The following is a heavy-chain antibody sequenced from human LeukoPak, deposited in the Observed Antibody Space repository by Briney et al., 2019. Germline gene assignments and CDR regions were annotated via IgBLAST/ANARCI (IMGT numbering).Heavy chain of an antibody. CDR1: GYTFTSYY. V-gene: IGHV1-46*01. Sequence: ASVKVSCKASGYTFTSYYMHWVRQAPGQGLEWMGIINPSGGSTSYAQKFQGRVTMTRDTSTSTVYMELSSLRSEDTAVYYCARSSGSYGFRGHWFDPWGQGTLVTVSS. J-gene: IGHJ5*02. D-gene: IGHD1-26*01. CDR3: ARSSGSYGFRGHWFDP. CDR2: INPSGGST.